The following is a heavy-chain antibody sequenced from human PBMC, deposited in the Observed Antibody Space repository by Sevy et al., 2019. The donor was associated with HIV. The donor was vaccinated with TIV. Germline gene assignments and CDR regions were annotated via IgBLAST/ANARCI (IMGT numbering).Heavy chain of an antibody. Sequence: SETLSLTCTVSGGSISSYYWSWIRQPPGKGLEWIGYIYYSGSTNYNPSLKSRVTISVDTSKNQFSLKLSSVTAADTAVYYCVRVAAAGTGYYYYYMDVWGKGTTVTVSS. D-gene: IGHD6-13*01. CDR2: IYYSGST. V-gene: IGHV4-59*01. CDR3: VRVAAAGTGYYYYYMDV. CDR1: GGSISSYY. J-gene: IGHJ6*03.